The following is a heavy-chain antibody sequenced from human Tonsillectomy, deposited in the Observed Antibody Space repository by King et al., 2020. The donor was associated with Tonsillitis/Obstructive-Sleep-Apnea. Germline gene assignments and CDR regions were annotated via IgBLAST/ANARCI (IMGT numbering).Heavy chain of an antibody. CDR3: ARDRCRGSTCYSKY. V-gene: IGHV3-66*01. Sequence: VQLVESGGGLVQPGGSLRLSCAASGFTVSSNYMSWVRQAPGKGLEWVSVIYSGGYTYYADSVKGRFTISRDNSKNTLSLQMNSLRAEDTAVYYCARDRCRGSTCYSKYWGQGTLVTVSS. D-gene: IGHD2-15*01. CDR2: IYSGGYT. CDR1: GFTVSSNY. J-gene: IGHJ4*02.